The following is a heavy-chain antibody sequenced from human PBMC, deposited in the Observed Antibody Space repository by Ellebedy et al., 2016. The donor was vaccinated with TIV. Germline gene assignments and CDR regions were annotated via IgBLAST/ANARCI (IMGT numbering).Heavy chain of an antibody. J-gene: IGHJ5*02. V-gene: IGHV3-21*03. CDR1: GFAFSTYS. Sequence: PGGSLRLSCEASGFAFSTYSMIWVRQAQGKGLELVSSISGNTKYIYYADSVKGRFTISRDNARNSLYLEMKSLRAEDTGVYYCARPGGQSSDRKGSWGQGTMVTVSS. CDR2: ISGNTKYI. CDR3: ARPGGQSSDRKGS. D-gene: IGHD6-25*01.